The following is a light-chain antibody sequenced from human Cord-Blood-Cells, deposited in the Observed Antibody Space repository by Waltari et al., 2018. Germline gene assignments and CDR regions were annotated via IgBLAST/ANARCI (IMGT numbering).Light chain of an antibody. CDR2: DVS. Sequence: QSALTQPRSVSGSTGQSVTISCNGTSSDVCGYNYVHWYQQHPGKAPKLMIYDVSKRPSGVPDRFSGSKSGNTASLTISGLQAEDEADYYCCSYAGSYTFVFGTGTKVTVL. CDR3: CSYAGSYTFV. CDR1: SSDVCGYNY. J-gene: IGLJ1*01. V-gene: IGLV2-11*01.